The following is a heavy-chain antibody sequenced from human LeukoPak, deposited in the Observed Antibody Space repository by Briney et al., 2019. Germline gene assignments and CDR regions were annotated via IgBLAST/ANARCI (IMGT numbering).Heavy chain of an antibody. V-gene: IGHV1-18*01. J-gene: IGHJ4*02. CDR1: GYTFTSYG. D-gene: IGHD2-2*01. Sequence: ASVKVSCKASGYTFTSYGISWMRQAPGQGLEWMGWISAYNGNTNYAQKLQGRVTMTTDTSTSTAYMELRSLRSDDTAVYYCARRNYCSSTSCHEADYWGQGTLVTVSS. CDR3: ARRNYCSSTSCHEADY. CDR2: ISAYNGNT.